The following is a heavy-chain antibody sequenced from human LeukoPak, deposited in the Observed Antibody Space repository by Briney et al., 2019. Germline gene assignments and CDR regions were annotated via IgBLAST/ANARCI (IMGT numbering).Heavy chain of an antibody. CDR3: ARDGSLPDY. V-gene: IGHV3-74*01. CDR1: GFTFSSYW. J-gene: IGHJ4*02. CDR2: INSDGGAT. Sequence: VGSLRLSCAASGFTFSSYWMHWVRQAPGKELVWVSRINSDGGATRYADSVQGRFTISRDNAKNTLYLQMNSLRAEDTAVYYCARDGSLPDYWGQGTLVTVSS.